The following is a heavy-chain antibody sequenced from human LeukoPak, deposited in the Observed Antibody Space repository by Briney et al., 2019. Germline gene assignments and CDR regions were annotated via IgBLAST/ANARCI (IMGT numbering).Heavy chain of an antibody. CDR3: ARDWAAVAGTPDY. D-gene: IGHD6-19*01. V-gene: IGHV3-7*03. Sequence: GGSLRLSCGASGFTFSSYWMSWVRQAPGKGLEWVANIKQDGSEKYYVDSVKGRFTISRDNAKNSLYLQMNSLRAEDTAVYYCARDWAAVAGTPDYWGQGTLVTVSS. CDR2: IKQDGSEK. J-gene: IGHJ4*02. CDR1: GFTFSSYW.